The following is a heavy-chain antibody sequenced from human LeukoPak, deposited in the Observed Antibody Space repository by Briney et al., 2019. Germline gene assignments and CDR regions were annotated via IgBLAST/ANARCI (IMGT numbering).Heavy chain of an antibody. CDR3: AKDIASLPALFDY. Sequence: GRSLRLSCAASGFTFDDYAMHWVRQAPGKGLGWVSGIRWNSGSMGYADSVEGRFTVSRDNAKNSLYLQMNSLRTEDTAAYYCAKDIASLPALFDYCGQGTLVTVSS. CDR1: GFTFDDYA. D-gene: IGHD2-2*01. CDR2: IRWNSGSM. V-gene: IGHV3-9*01. J-gene: IGHJ4*02.